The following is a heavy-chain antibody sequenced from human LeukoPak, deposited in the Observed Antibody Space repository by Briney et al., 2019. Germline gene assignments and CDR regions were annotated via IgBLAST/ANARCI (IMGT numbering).Heavy chain of an antibody. CDR1: GFTFEDYG. CDR3: ARRGYCSSASCYYIDY. CDR2: INWNGGST. Sequence: PGGSLRLSCAVSGFTFEDYGMSWVRQAPGKGLEWVSGINWNGGSTGYADSVKGRFTISRDNAKNSLYLQMNSLRAEDTAFYYCARRGYCSSASCYYIDYWGQGTLVTVSS. J-gene: IGHJ4*02. D-gene: IGHD2-2*01. V-gene: IGHV3-20*04.